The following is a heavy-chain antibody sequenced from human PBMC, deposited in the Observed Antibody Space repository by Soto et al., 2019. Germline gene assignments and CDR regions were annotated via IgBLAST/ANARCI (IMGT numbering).Heavy chain of an antibody. J-gene: IGHJ6*02. CDR2: ISGISGTT. D-gene: IGHD2-21*01. Sequence: GGSLRLSCAASGFTFSSYAMSWVRQAPGKGLEWVSTISGISGTTYYADFVKGRFTISRDNSKNTLYLQMNSLSPGDTGVYYCAKDPGVIAYYYYGMDVWGQGTTVTVSS. V-gene: IGHV3-23*01. CDR3: AKDPGVIAYYYYGMDV. CDR1: GFTFSSYA.